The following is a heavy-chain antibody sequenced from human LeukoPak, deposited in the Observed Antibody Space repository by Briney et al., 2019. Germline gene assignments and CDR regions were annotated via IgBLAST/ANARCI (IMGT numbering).Heavy chain of an antibody. V-gene: IGHV4-34*01. CDR1: GGSFSGYY. D-gene: IGHD2-2*01. Sequence: SETLSLTCAVYGGSFSGYYWSWIRQPPGKGLEWIGEINHSGSTNYNPSLKSRVTISVDTSKNQFSLKLSSVTAADTAVYYCARHGGYCSSTSCYVFPFDYWGQGTLVTVSS. CDR3: ARHGGYCSSTSCYVFPFDY. CDR2: INHSGST. J-gene: IGHJ4*02.